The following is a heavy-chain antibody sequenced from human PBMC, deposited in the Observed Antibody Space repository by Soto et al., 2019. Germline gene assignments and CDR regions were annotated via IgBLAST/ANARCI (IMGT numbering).Heavy chain of an antibody. CDR2: ISYDGSNK. J-gene: IGHJ4*02. CDR3: AKGGDGDYFFDY. V-gene: IGHV3-30*18. Sequence: HPGGSLRLSCAASGFTFSSYAMSWVRQAPGKGLEWVSAISYDGSNKYYADSVKGRFTISRDNSKNTLYLQMNSLRAEDTAVYYCAKGGDGDYFFDYWGQGTLVTVSS. CDR1: GFTFSSYA. D-gene: IGHD4-17*01.